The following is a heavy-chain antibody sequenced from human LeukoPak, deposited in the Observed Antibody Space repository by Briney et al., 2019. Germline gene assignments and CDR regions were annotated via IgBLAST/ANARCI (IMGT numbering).Heavy chain of an antibody. CDR1: GYTFTSYD. Sequence: ASVKVSCKASGYTFTSYDINWVRQATGQGLEWMGWMNPNSGNTGYAQKFQGRVTMTRNTSISTAYMELSSLRSEDTAVYYCARDYGRSYDYVWGSYRYPTFDPWGQGTLVTVSS. D-gene: IGHD3-16*02. V-gene: IGHV1-8*01. J-gene: IGHJ5*02. CDR3: ARDYGRSYDYVWGSYRYPTFDP. CDR2: MNPNSGNT.